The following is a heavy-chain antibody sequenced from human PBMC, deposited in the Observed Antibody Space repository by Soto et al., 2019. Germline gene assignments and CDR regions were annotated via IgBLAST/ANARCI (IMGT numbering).Heavy chain of an antibody. J-gene: IGHJ3*02. CDR3: ARTYDSSGYYGDLDAFDI. D-gene: IGHD3-22*01. CDR2: INPNSGGT. V-gene: IGHV1-2*04. CDR1: GYTFTGYY. Sequence: QVQLVQSGAEVKKPGASVKVSCKASGYTFTGYYMHWVRQAPGQGLEWMGWINPNSGGTNYAQKFQGWVTMTRDTSISTAYMELSRLRSDDTAVYYCARTYDSSGYYGDLDAFDIWGQGTMVTVSS.